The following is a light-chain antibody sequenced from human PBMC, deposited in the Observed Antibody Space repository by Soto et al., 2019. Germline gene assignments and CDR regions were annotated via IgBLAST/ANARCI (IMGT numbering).Light chain of an antibody. CDR3: SSYTTSSNYG. Sequence: QSVLTQPASVSGSPGQSITISCTGTSSDVGSYNFVSWYQQLPGKAPKLMIYEVSNRPSGVSNRFSGSKSGNTASLTISGLQAEDEADYYCSSYTTSSNYGCGSGTKV. V-gene: IGLV2-14*01. CDR1: SSDVGSYNF. CDR2: EVS. J-gene: IGLJ1*01.